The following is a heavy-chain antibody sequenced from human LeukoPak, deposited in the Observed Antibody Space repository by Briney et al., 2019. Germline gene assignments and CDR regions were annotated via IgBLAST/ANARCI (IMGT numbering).Heavy chain of an antibody. CDR2: ISYDGSNK. Sequence: GRSLRLSCAASGFTFSSYGMHWVRQAPGKGLEWVAVISYDGSNKYYADSVKGRFTISRDNSKNTLYLQMNSLRAEDTAVYYCAKERPNYDFWSGLMSLSENWFDPWGQGTLVTVSS. V-gene: IGHV3-30*18. CDR1: GFTFSSYG. D-gene: IGHD3-3*01. J-gene: IGHJ5*02. CDR3: AKERPNYDFWSGLMSLSENWFDP.